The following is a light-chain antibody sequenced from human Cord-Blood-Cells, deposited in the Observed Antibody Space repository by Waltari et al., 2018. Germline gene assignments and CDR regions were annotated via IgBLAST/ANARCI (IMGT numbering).Light chain of an antibody. J-gene: IGKJ4*01. Sequence: DIQMTQSPSPLSASVGDRVTITCRASQSISSYLHWYQQKPGKAPKRLIYAASSLQSGVPSRFSGSGSGTDFTLTISSLQPEDFATYYCQQSYSTPRLTFGGGTKVEIK. CDR3: QQSYSTPRLT. V-gene: IGKV1-39*01. CDR1: QSISSY. CDR2: AAS.